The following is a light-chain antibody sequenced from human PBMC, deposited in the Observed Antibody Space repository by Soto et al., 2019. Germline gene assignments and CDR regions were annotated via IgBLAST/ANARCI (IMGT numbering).Light chain of an antibody. V-gene: IGKV1-27*01. CDR3: QKYSSAPIT. CDR1: QGISIY. CDR2: AAS. Sequence: DIQMTQSPSSLSASVGDRVTITCRASQGISIYLAWYQQKPGKVPKLLIYAASTLQSGVPSRFRGSPSGTDFTLTISSLQPEDVATYYCQKYSSAPITLGPGTKVDIK. J-gene: IGKJ3*01.